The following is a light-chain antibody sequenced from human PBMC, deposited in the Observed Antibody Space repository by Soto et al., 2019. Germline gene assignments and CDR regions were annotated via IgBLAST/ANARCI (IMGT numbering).Light chain of an antibody. CDR2: GAS. J-gene: IGKJ3*01. CDR3: QQFGSSPGFT. V-gene: IGKV3-20*01. CDR1: QSINSRY. Sequence: EIVLTQSPGTLSLSPGERATLSCRASQSINSRYLAWYQQKPGQAPRLLIYGASSRATGIPDRFSGSGSGTDFTLTISRLEPEDCAVYYFQQFGSSPGFTFGPGTIVDIK.